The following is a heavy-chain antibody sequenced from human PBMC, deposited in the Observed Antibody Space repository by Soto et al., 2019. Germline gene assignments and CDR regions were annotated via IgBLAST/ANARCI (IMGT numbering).Heavy chain of an antibody. Sequence: SATLSLTCTVSGGSISSSSYYWGWIRQPPGKGLEWIGSIYYSGSTYYNPSLKSRVTISVDTSKNQFSLKLSSVTAADTAVYYCPRLPRGGYDVDYWGQGTLVTVSS. D-gene: IGHD3-3*01. J-gene: IGHJ4*02. CDR1: GGSISSSSYY. CDR2: IYYSGST. CDR3: PRLPRGGYDVDY. V-gene: IGHV4-39*01.